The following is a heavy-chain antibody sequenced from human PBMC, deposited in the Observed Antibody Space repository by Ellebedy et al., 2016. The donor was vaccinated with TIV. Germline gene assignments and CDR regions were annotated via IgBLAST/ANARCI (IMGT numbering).Heavy chain of an antibody. V-gene: IGHV4-34*01. CDR3: ARLFAVADKRGGY. CDR2: INHRGST. CDR1: GGSFSGYS. J-gene: IGHJ4*02. D-gene: IGHD6-19*01. Sequence: SETLSLTCAVYGGSFSGYSWSWIRQPPGKGLEWIGEINHRGSTNYNPSLKRRVTISIDTSKHQFSLRLSSVTAADTAVYYCARLFAVADKRGGYWGQGTLVTVSS.